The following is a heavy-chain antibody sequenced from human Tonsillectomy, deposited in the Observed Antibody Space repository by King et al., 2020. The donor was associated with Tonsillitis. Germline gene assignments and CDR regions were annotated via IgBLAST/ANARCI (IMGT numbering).Heavy chain of an antibody. CDR3: ARVLSEAINPGYFDY. D-gene: IGHD3-10*01. CDR2: ISSSRIYT. J-gene: IGHJ4*02. CDR1: GFTFSDYY. Sequence: VQLVESGGGLVKPGGSLRLSCAASGFTFSDYYMSWIRQAPGKGLEWVSDISSSRIYTNFPDSVKGRVTISRDKARNSLYLQMNSLRADDTAVYYCARVLSEAINPGYFDYWGQGTLVTVSS. V-gene: IGHV3-11*05.